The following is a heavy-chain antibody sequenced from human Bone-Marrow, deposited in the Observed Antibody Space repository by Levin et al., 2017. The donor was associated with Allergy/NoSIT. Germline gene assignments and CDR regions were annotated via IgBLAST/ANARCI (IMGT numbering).Heavy chain of an antibody. V-gene: IGHV2-5*02. CDR3: AHHKFWFGEFPFDF. D-gene: IGHD3-10*01. J-gene: IGHJ4*02. CDR2: IYWDDDK. CDR1: GFSLSSNGVG. Sequence: LTLTCTFSGFSLSSNGVGVGWIRQAPGKALEWLALIYWDDDKRYSPSLKSRLNITKDTSKNQVVLTMTNMAPVDTGTYYCAHHKFWFGEFPFDFWGRGSLVTVSS.